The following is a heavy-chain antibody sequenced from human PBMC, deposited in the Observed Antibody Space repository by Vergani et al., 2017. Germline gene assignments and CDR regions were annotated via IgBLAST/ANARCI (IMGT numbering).Heavy chain of an antibody. CDR1: GGSFSGYF. CDR2: INQNGRT. V-gene: IGHV4-34*01. J-gene: IGHJ6*02. CDR3: ARVMYRDEASTGYRLEGMDI. D-gene: IGHD3-9*01. Sequence: QVQLQQWGAGLLKPSETLSLTCAVYGGSFSGYFWNWIRQPPGKGLEWVGEINQNGRTNYNPSLSSRVTISVDTSKNQFSLKLRSVTAADTTVYFCARVMYRDEASTGYRLEGMDIWGQGTTVTISS.